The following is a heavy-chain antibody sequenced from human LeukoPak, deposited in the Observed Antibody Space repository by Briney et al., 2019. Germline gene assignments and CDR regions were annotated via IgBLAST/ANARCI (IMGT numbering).Heavy chain of an antibody. CDR1: GFTFSSSY. CDR2: IYGGGST. V-gene: IGHV3-53*01. J-gene: IGHJ4*02. D-gene: IGHD4-23*01. CDR3: ARRGDGGRSFDY. Sequence: GGSLRLSCAASGFTFSSSYMNWVRQAPGKGLEWVSLIYGGGSTYYADSVKGRFTISRDNSKNTLYLQMNSLRAEDTAVYYCARRGDGGRSFDYWGQGTLVTVSS.